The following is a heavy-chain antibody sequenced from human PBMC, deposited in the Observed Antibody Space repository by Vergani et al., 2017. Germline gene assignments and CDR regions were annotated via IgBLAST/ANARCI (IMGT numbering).Heavy chain of an antibody. Sequence: VQLVESGGGLIQPGGSLRLSCAASGFPFSSYGMHWVRQAPGKGLEWVAVIWYDGSNKYYADSVKGQFTISRDNSKNELYLQMNSLRDEDTAVYYCARRVPAAMRDYYYYYMDVWGKGTTVTVSS. V-gene: IGHV3-33*01. D-gene: IGHD2-2*01. CDR2: IWYDGSNK. CDR3: ARRVPAAMRDYYYYYMDV. CDR1: GFPFSSYG. J-gene: IGHJ6*03.